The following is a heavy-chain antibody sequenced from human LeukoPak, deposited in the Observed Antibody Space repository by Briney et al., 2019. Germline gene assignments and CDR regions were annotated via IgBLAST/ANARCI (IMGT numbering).Heavy chain of an antibody. V-gene: IGHV4-59*12. Sequence: PSETLSLTCSVSGVSMSSNYWSWIRQPPGKGLEWIGYIYYSGNTNYNPSLKSRVTISVDTSKNQFSLKLSSVTAADTAVYYCARGYCSSTSCPDFDSWGQGTLVTVSS. J-gene: IGHJ4*02. CDR1: GVSMSSNY. CDR2: IYYSGNT. D-gene: IGHD2-2*01. CDR3: ARGYCSSTSCPDFDS.